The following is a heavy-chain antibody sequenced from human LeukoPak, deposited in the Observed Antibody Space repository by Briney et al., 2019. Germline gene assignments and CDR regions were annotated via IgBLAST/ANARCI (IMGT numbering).Heavy chain of an antibody. D-gene: IGHD1-26*01. J-gene: IGHJ4*02. CDR1: GGSISSSSYY. V-gene: IGHV4-39*01. CDR3: ARFWWELLPPDY. Sequence: SETLSLTCTVSGGSISSSSYYWGWIRQPPGKGLEWIGSIYYSGSTYYNPSLKSRVTISVDTSKNQFPLKLSSVTAADTAVYYCARFWWELLPPDYWGQGTLVTVSS. CDR2: IYYSGST.